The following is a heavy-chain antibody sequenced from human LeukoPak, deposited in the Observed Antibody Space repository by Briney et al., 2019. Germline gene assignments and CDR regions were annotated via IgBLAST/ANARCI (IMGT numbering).Heavy chain of an antibody. J-gene: IGHJ4*02. CDR3: AKDRFPGGLEGPFDY. CDR2: ISWDGGST. Sequence: GGSLRLSCAASGFTFDDYAMHWVRQAPGKGLEWVSLISWDGGSTYYADSVKGRFTISRDNSKNSLYLQMNSLRAEDTALYYCAKDRFPGGLEGPFDYWGQGTLVTVSS. V-gene: IGHV3-43D*03. CDR1: GFTFDDYA. D-gene: IGHD1-1*01.